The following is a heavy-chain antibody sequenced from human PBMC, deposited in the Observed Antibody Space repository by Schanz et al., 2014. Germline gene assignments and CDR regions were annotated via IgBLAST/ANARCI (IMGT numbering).Heavy chain of an antibody. D-gene: IGHD3-10*01. J-gene: IGHJ6*02. CDR3: ARGFQDRLGYGSGYCLGDCMDV. CDR2: ISSSSSYI. V-gene: IGHV3-21*04. CDR1: GFTFSSYS. Sequence: EVQLVESGGGLVKPGGSLRLSCAASGFTFSSYSMNWVRQAPGKGLEWVSSISSSSSYIYYADSVKGRFTISRDNAKNSLYLQKNNLRAQSTDVYYGARGFQDRLGYGSGYCLGDCMDVWGQGTTVTVSS.